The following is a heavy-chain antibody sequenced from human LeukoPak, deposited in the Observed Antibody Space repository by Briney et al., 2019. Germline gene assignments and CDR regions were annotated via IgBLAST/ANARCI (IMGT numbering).Heavy chain of an antibody. CDR2: INHSGST. D-gene: IGHD4-17*01. Sequence: SETLSLTCAVYGGSLSGYYWSWIRQPPGKGLEWIGEINHSGSTNYNPSLKSRVTISVDTSKNQFSLKLSSVTAADTAVYYCAREAVKGARIDYWGQGTLVTVSS. CDR3: AREAVKGARIDY. CDR1: GGSLSGYY. V-gene: IGHV4-34*01. J-gene: IGHJ4*02.